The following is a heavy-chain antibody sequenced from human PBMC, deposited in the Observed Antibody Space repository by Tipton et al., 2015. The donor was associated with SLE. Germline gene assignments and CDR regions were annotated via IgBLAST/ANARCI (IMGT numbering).Heavy chain of an antibody. CDR3: ARESNYDFWSGMNYYFYFMDV. J-gene: IGHJ6*03. Sequence: LRLSCTVSGGYISSSSYYWGWTRQPPGKGLEWIGSIYYSGSTYYNPSLKSRVTISVDTSKNQFSLKVSSVTAADTAVYYCARESNYDFWSGMNYYFYFMDVWGKGTTVTVSS. CDR2: IYYSGST. D-gene: IGHD3-3*01. CDR1: GGYISSSSYY. V-gene: IGHV4-39*07.